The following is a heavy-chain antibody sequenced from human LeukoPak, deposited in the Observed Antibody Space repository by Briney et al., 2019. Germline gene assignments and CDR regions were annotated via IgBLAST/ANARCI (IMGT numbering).Heavy chain of an antibody. CDR2: INPNSGGT. Sequence: EASAKVSCKASGYTFTGYYMHWVRQAPGQGLEWMGWINPNSGGTNYAQKFQGRVTMTRDTSISTAYMELSRLRSDDTAVYYCARGKRGYSYGSEDYFDYWGQGTLVTVSS. J-gene: IGHJ4*02. CDR3: ARGKRGYSYGSEDYFDY. CDR1: GYTFTGYY. D-gene: IGHD5-18*01. V-gene: IGHV1-2*02.